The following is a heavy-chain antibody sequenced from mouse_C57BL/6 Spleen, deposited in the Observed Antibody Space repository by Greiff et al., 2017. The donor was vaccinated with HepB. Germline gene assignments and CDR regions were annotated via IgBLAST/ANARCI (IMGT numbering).Heavy chain of an antibody. CDR1: GFNIKDYY. V-gene: IGHV14-2*01. Sequence: EVQLQQSGAELVKPGASVKLSCTASGFNIKDYYMHWVKQRSEQGLEWLGRIDPEDGETKYAPNFQGKATITADTSSNTAYLQLSSLTSEDTAVYYGARTSLGGGYDDGFAYWGQGTLVTVSA. CDR3: ARTSLGGGYDDGFAY. CDR2: IDPEDGET. D-gene: IGHD2-14*01. J-gene: IGHJ3*01.